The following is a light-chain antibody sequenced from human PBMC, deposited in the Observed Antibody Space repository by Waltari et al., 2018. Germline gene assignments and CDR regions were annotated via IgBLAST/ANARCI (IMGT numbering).Light chain of an antibody. CDR1: QSIQNW. J-gene: IGKJ2*03. CDR3: QHYASTPFS. CDR2: LAS. V-gene: IGKV1-5*01. Sequence: DIQMTQSPYSLSASVGDKVTITCRASQSIQNWLAWYQQKPGKAPSLLIFLASSLENGVPSRFRGSGSGTEFYLTITSLRPEDFATYYCQHYASTPFSFGQGTRVEI.